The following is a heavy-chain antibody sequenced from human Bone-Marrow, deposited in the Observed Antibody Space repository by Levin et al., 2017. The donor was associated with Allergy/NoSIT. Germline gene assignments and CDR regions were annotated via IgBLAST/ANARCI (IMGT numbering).Heavy chain of an antibody. CDR3: ARCPSDMIVVVNDRFNDAFDI. Sequence: ASVKVSCKASGYTFTSYDINWVRQATGQGLEWMGWMNPNSGNTGYAQKFQGRVTMTRNTSISTAYMELSSLRSEDTAVYYCARCPSDMIVVVNDRFNDAFDIWGQGTMVTVSS. CDR1: GYTFTSYD. CDR2: MNPNSGNT. V-gene: IGHV1-8*01. J-gene: IGHJ3*02. D-gene: IGHD3-22*01.